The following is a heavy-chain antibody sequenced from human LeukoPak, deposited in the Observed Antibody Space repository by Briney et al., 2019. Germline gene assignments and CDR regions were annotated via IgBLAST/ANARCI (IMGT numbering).Heavy chain of an antibody. CDR3: ARRRRIAAAGTDAFDI. Sequence: PSETLSLTCAVYGGSFSGYYWNWIRQPPGKGLEWIGYIYYSGNTNYNPSLKSRVTISVDTSKTQFSLKLSSVTAADTAVYYCARRRRIAAAGTDAFDIWGQGTMVTVSS. V-gene: IGHV4-59*08. D-gene: IGHD6-13*01. J-gene: IGHJ3*02. CDR2: IYYSGNT. CDR1: GGSFSGYY.